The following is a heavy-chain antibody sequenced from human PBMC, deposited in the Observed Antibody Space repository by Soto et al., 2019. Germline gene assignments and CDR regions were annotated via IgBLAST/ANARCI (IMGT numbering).Heavy chain of an antibody. CDR1: GYTSTAYS. Sequence: QVQLVQSGAEVKKPGASVKVSCKASGYTSTAYSISWVRQAPGQGLEWVGWISAYNGDTNYAQKFQGRVTMTTDTSTTTAYMELRSLRSDDTAVYYCACSSSAEYWGQVTLVTVSS. J-gene: IGHJ4*02. V-gene: IGHV1-18*01. CDR3: ACSSSAEY. CDR2: ISAYNGDT. D-gene: IGHD6-6*01.